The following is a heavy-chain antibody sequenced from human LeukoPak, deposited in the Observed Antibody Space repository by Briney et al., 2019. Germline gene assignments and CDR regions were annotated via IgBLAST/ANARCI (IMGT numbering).Heavy chain of an antibody. CDR2: INGDGSTI. Sequence: PGGSLRLSCEASGFTFNGHWMHWVRQAPGRGLVWVSLINGDGSTISYADSVKGRFTISRDNAKNRLYLQMNSLRAEDTAVYYCAKVGSGSSSVYYYYMDVWGKGTTVTVSS. CDR1: GFTFNGHW. CDR3: AKVGSGSSSVYYYYMDV. J-gene: IGHJ6*03. V-gene: IGHV3-74*01. D-gene: IGHD6-6*01.